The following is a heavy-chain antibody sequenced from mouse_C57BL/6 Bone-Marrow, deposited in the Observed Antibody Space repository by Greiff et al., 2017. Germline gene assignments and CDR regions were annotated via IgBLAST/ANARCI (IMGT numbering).Heavy chain of an antibody. CDR2: IDPANGYT. D-gene: IGHD1-1*01. Sequence: VQLQQSVAELVRPGASVKLSCTASGFNIKNTYMHWVKQRPEQGLEWIGRIDPANGYTKYDPKFQGQATISADTSSNTAYLPLSSLSSDDPAIYYCTCPAYGSDYWGQGTTLTVSS. CDR1: GFNIKNTY. V-gene: IGHV14-3*01. J-gene: IGHJ2*01. CDR3: TCPAYGSDY.